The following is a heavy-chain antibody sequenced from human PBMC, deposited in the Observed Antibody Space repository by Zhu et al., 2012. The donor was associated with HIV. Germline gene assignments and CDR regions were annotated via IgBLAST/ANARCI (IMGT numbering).Heavy chain of an antibody. J-gene: IGHJ3*01. V-gene: IGHV3-23*01. CDR3: AKDRITISAFDV. CDR1: GFTFTTYG. Sequence: EVQLLESGGGLVQPGGSLRLSCAASGFTFTTYGMSWVRQAPGKGLEWVSGISDSGGSTYYADSVKGRFTISRDNSKNTLSLQMNSLRAEDTAVYYCAKDRITISAFDVWGQGTMVTVSS. D-gene: IGHD3-3*01. CDR2: ISDSGGST.